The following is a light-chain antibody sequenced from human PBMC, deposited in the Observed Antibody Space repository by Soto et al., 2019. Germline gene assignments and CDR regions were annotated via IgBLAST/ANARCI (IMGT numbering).Light chain of an antibody. Sequence: IQWTQSPSSLSASVGDRVTITCRASQGISSYLAWYPQKPGKAPKLLIYAASTLQSGVPSRFSGSGSGTDFTLTIISLQPEDFATYYFHQRNSYPFFGGGTKVEIK. J-gene: IGKJ4*01. CDR3: HQRNSYPF. CDR2: AAS. CDR1: QGISSY. V-gene: IGKV1-9*01.